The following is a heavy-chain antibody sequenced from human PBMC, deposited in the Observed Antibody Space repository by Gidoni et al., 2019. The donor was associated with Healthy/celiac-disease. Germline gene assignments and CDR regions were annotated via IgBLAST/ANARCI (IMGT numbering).Heavy chain of an antibody. CDR3: AREAGRGGYYYGMDV. CDR2: IIPIFGTA. Sequence: QVQLVQSGAEVKKPGSSVKVSCKASVGPFSSYAISWVRQAPGQGLEWMGGIIPIFGTANYAQKFQGRVTITADKSTSTAYMELSSLRSEDTAVYYCAREAGRGGYYYGMDVWGKGTTVTVSS. D-gene: IGHD3-10*01. V-gene: IGHV1-69*06. CDR1: VGPFSSYA. J-gene: IGHJ6*04.